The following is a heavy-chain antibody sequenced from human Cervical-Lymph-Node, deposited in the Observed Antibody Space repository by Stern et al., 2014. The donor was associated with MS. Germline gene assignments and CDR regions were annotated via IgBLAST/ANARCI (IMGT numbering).Heavy chain of an antibody. CDR1: GGSISDTNW. Sequence: QEQLQESGPGLVKPSGTLSLTCAVSGGSISDTNWWSWVRQTPGMGLEWIGEIYHSGTANFSPSLESRVTMSVDKSKTHFSLELKSVTAADTAVYYCARVYSGYDWFDYWGQGTPVTVSS. CDR2: IYHSGTA. J-gene: IGHJ4*02. D-gene: IGHD5-12*01. V-gene: IGHV4-4*02. CDR3: ARVYSGYDWFDY.